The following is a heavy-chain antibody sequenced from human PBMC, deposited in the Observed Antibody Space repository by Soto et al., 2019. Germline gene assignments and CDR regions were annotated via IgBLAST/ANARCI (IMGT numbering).Heavy chain of an antibody. J-gene: IGHJ3*02. V-gene: IGHV3-23*01. Sequence: GESLKISCAASGFTFSSYAMSWVRQAPGKGLEWVSAISGSGGSTYYADSVKGRFTISRDNSKNTLYLQMNSLRAEDTAVYYCASPRYNWNDDPISDAFDIWGQGTMVTVSS. CDR1: GFTFSSYA. CDR2: ISGSGGST. D-gene: IGHD1-20*01. CDR3: ASPRYNWNDDPISDAFDI.